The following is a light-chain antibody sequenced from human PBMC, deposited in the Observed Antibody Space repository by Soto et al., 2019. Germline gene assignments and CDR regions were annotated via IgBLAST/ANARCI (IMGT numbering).Light chain of an antibody. J-gene: IGKJ1*01. CDR1: QSISSW. CDR3: QQYNSDWT. Sequence: DIQMTQSTYTLSASVGDRVTITCRASQSISSWLAWYQQKPGKAPKLLIYDAFSLESGVPSRFSGSGSGTEFTLTISSLQPDDFATYYCQQYNSDWTFGQGTK. V-gene: IGKV1-5*01. CDR2: DAF.